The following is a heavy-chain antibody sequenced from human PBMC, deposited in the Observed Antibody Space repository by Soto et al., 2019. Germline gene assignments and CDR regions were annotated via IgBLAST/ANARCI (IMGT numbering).Heavy chain of an antibody. J-gene: IGHJ6*02. V-gene: IGHV4-39*01. D-gene: IGHD6-6*01. CDR3: APVPGASSYYGLDV. CDR2: IYYSGST. CDR1: GGSIISSSYY. Sequence: SETLSLTCTVSGGSIISSSYYWGWIRQPPGKGLEWIGSIYYSGSTYYNPSLKSRVTISVDTSKNQFSLKLSSVTAADTAVYYCAPVPGASSYYGLDVWGQGTTVTVS.